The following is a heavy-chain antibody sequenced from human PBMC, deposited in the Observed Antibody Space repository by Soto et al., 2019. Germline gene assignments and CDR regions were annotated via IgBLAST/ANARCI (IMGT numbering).Heavy chain of an antibody. Sequence: PSETLSLTCTVSGGSISSGGYYGSWIRQHPGKGLEWIGYIYYSGSTYYNPSLKSRVTISVDTSKNQFSLKLSSVTAADTAVYYCARAPPTYYYDSSGPLAFDYWGQGTLVSHSS. CDR3: ARAPPTYYYDSSGPLAFDY. CDR1: GGSISSGGYY. V-gene: IGHV4-31*03. D-gene: IGHD3-22*01. J-gene: IGHJ4*01. CDR2: IYYSGST.